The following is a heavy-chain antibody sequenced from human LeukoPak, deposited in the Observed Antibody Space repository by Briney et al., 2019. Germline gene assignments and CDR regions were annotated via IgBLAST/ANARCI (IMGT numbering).Heavy chain of an antibody. V-gene: IGHV1-69*13. CDR2: IIPIFGTA. D-gene: IGHD6-19*01. CDR3: ARDCYSSGCQYRGYFDY. CDR1: GGTFSSYA. Sequence: GASVKVSCKASGGTFSSYAISWVRQAPGQGLEWMGGIIPIFGTANYAQKFQGRVTITADESTSTAYMELSSLRSEDTAVYYCARDCYSSGCQYRGYFDYWGQGTLVTVSS. J-gene: IGHJ4*02.